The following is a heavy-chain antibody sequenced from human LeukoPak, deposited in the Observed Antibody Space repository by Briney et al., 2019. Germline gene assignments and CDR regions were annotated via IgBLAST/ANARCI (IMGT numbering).Heavy chain of an antibody. CDR1: GFSFNNYW. J-gene: IGHJ4*02. CDR2: IKQDGSEK. CDR3: ARDYDFWSGYLDY. D-gene: IGHD3-3*01. Sequence: PGGSLRLSCAVSGFSFNNYWVSWVRQAPGKGLEWVANIKQDGSEKYYVDSVKGRFSISRDNAKNSLYLQMNSLRAEDTAVYYCARDYDFWSGYLDYWGQGTLVTVSS. V-gene: IGHV3-7*05.